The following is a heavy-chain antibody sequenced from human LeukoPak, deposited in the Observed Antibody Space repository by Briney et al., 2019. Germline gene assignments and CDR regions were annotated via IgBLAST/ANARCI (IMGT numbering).Heavy chain of an antibody. Sequence: GGSLRLSCTASGFTFSDYSMNWFRRAPGKGRDWVSYITCKGNSIYYAGSVKGRFTISRDNAKNSLYLQMNSLRDEDTAVYYCARDYRYAFDFWGQGTLVAVFS. CDR2: ITCKGNSI. CDR3: ARDYRYAFDF. J-gene: IGHJ4*02. D-gene: IGHD5-18*01. V-gene: IGHV3-48*02. CDR1: GFTFSDYS.